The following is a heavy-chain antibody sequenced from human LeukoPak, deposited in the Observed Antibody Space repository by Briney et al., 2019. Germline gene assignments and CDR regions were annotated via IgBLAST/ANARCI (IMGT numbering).Heavy chain of an antibody. J-gene: IGHJ4*02. CDR2: IKQDGSEK. CDR3: ARAPYGDYDPPFDY. Sequence: GGSLRLSCAASGFTFSSYWMSWVRQAPGKGLEWVANIKQDGSEKYYVDSVKGRFTISRDNAKNSLYLQMNSLRAEDTAAYYCARAPYGDYDPPFDYWGQGTLVTVSS. V-gene: IGHV3-7*01. CDR1: GFTFSSYW. D-gene: IGHD4-17*01.